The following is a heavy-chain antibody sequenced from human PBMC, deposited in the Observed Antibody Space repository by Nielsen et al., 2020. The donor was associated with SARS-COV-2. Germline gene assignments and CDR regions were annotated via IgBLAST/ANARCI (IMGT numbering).Heavy chain of an antibody. CDR1: GGSISSSNW. V-gene: IGHV4-4*02. D-gene: IGHD2-2*01. CDR3: ARAEVPAAMFDY. CDR2: IYHSGST. J-gene: IGHJ4*02. Sequence: SETLSLTCAVSGGSISSSNWWSWVRQPPGKGLEWIGEIYHSGSTNYNPSLKSRVTISVDTSKNQFSLKLSSVTAADTAVYYCARAEVPAAMFDYWGQGTLVTVSS.